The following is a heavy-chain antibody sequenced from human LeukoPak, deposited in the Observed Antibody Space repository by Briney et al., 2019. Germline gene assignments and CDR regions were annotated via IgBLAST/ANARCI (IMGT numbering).Heavy chain of an antibody. J-gene: IGHJ4*02. CDR1: GGSINSSY. D-gene: IGHD1-26*01. CDR2: FYNNGRN. Sequence: PSETLSLTCTVSGGSINSSYWSWIRQTPGKGPEWIGFFYNNGRNNINPALKSRVTISADTSKNQVSLILKSVTAADTAVYYCARSGRNGWGHLFVYWSQGTLLAVSS. V-gene: IGHV4-59*01. CDR3: ARSGRNGWGHLFVY.